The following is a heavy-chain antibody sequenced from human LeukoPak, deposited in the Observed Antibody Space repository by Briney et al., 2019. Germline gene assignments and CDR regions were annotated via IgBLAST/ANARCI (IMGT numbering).Heavy chain of an antibody. V-gene: IGHV3-23*01. J-gene: IGHJ4*02. D-gene: IGHD1-1*01. CDR2: IRGGVET. CDR3: AKANWVSNADAVW. CDR1: GFSFSTYA. Sequence: GGSLRLSCAASGFSFSTYAMSWVRQAPARGPEWVSSIRGGVETFYADFAKGRFTLSRDDSRNTVYLQLNNLRVEDTAIYYCAKANWVSNADAVWWGQGTQVTVSS.